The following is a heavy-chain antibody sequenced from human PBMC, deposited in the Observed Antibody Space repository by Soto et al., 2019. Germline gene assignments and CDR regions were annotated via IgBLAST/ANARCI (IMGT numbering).Heavy chain of an antibody. CDR2: ISSSSSTI. CDR3: ARGLVYSYIWGSYRHDYYFDY. D-gene: IGHD3-16*02. V-gene: IGHV3-48*01. Sequence: EVQLVESGGGLVQPGGSLRLSCAASGFTFSSYSMNWVRQAPGKGLEWVSYISSSSSTIYYADSVKGRFTISRDNAKNSLYLQMNSLRAEDTAVYYCARGLVYSYIWGSYRHDYYFDYWGQGTLVTVSS. CDR1: GFTFSSYS. J-gene: IGHJ4*02.